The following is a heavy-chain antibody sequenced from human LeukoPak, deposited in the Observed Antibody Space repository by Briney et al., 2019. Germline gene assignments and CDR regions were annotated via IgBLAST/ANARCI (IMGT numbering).Heavy chain of an antibody. J-gene: IGHJ4*02. CDR1: GLTFNHHW. Sequence: GGSLRLSCAASGLTFNHHWMFWLRQTPGKGLMYVSRISGDGSVTDYAASVKGRFTISRDNAKNTLYLQMDSLGAEDTAVYYCARDAYSGSVDNWGQGTLVTVSS. CDR3: ARDAYSGSVDN. CDR2: ISGDGSVT. D-gene: IGHD6-19*01. V-gene: IGHV3-74*01.